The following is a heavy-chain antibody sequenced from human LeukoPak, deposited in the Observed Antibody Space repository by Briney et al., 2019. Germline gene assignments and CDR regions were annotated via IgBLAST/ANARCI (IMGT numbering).Heavy chain of an antibody. CDR3: ARDLLYSCSRSDI. Sequence: PSETLSLTCAVSGGSISSGGYSWSWIRQPPGKGLEWIGYIYYSGSTNYNPSLKSRVTISVDTSKNQFSLKLSSVTAADTAVYYCARDLLYSCSRSDIWGQGTMVTVSS. CDR1: GGSISSGGYS. V-gene: IGHV4-61*08. D-gene: IGHD6-13*01. CDR2: IYYSGST. J-gene: IGHJ3*02.